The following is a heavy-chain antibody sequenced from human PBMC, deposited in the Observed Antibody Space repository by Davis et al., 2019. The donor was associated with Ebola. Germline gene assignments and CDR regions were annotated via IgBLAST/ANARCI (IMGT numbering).Heavy chain of an antibody. CDR1: GFTFSSYG. Sequence: GESLKISCAASGFTFSSYGMHWVRQAPGKGLEWVAVISYDGSNKYYADSVKGRFTISRDNSKNTLYLQMNSLRAEDTAVYYCAKEELESNWFDPWGQGTLVTVSS. V-gene: IGHV3-30*18. D-gene: IGHD1-26*01. CDR2: ISYDGSNK. CDR3: AKEELESNWFDP. J-gene: IGHJ5*02.